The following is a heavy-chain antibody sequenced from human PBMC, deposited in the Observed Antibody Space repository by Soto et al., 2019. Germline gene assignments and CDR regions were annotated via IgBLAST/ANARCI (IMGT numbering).Heavy chain of an antibody. J-gene: IGHJ4*02. V-gene: IGHV3-23*01. CDR1: GISFSDYA. D-gene: IGHD6-13*01. CDR2: ISESGGST. CDR3: AKRSPYSSGWYSPIFDY. Sequence: LRLSCAASGISFSDYAMSWVRQAPGKGLEWVSVISESGGSTHYADSVRGRFTVSRDNSKNSLSLRMNSLRDEDTAVYFCAKRSPYSSGWYSPIFDYWGQGALVTVSS.